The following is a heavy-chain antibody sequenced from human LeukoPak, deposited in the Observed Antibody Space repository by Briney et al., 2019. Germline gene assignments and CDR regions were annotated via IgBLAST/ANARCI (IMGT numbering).Heavy chain of an antibody. J-gene: IGHJ5*02. V-gene: IGHV4-4*07. D-gene: IGHD3-3*01. CDR2: IYTSGST. CDR3: ARDPTYYDFWSGTGGWFDP. Sequence: SETLSLTCTVSGGSISSYYWSWIRQPAGKGLEWIGRIYTSGSTNYNPSLKSRVTMSVDTSKNQFSLKLSSVTAADTAVYYCARDPTYYDFWSGTGGWFDPWGQGTLVTVSS. CDR1: GGSISSYY.